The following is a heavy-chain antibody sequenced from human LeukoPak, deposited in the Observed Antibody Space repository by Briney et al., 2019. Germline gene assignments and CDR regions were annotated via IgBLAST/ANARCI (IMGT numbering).Heavy chain of an antibody. CDR1: RLTTRDHA. D-gene: IGHD1-14*01. CDR3: TKDITPGGTDV. J-gene: IGHJ6*04. CDR2: IAWEGGRI. V-gene: IGHV3-9*02. Sequence: GGSMRPSCAGSRLTTRDHAMHWDRQAPGKGLEWVSGIAWEGGRIGYADSVKGRFTVSRDNAKNSLYLQMDSLRGDDTALYYCTKDITPGGTDVWGKGTTVTVSS.